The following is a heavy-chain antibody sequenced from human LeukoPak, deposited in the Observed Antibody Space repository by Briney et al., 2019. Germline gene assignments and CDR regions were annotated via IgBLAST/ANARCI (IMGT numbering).Heavy chain of an antibody. J-gene: IGHJ4*02. V-gene: IGHV3-15*01. CDR3: ARGGYSGTYYFDY. D-gene: IGHD1-26*01. CDR2: IKSNTDGGTT. CDR1: GFTFSNAW. Sequence: GGSLRLSCAASGFTFSNAWMSWVRQAPGKGLEWVGRIKSNTDGGTTDYAAPVKGRFTISRDNSKSTLYLQMNSLTAEDTAVYYCARGGYSGTYYFDYWGQGTLVTVSS.